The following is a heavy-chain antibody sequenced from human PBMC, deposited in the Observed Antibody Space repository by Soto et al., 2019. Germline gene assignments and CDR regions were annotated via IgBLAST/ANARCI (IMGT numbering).Heavy chain of an antibody. V-gene: IGHV3-23*01. Sequence: SLRLSCAASVFTFSSYAMSWVRQAPGKGLEWVSAISGSGGSTYYADSVKGRFTISRDNSKNTLYLQMNSLRAEDTAVYYCRVYSSSWFTLDYWGQGTLVTVSS. CDR1: VFTFSSYA. CDR2: ISGSGGST. D-gene: IGHD6-13*01. CDR3: RVYSSSWFTLDY. J-gene: IGHJ4*02.